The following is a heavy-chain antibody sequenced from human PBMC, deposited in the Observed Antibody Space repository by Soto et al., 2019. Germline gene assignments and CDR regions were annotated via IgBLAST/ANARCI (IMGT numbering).Heavy chain of an antibody. CDR1: GGTFSSYA. V-gene: IGHV1-69*01. Sequence: QVQLVQSGAEVKKPGSSVKVSCKASGGTFSSYAISWVRQAPGQGLEWMGGIIPIFGTANYAQKFQGRVTITADESTSTAYMELSSLRSEETAVYYCARAVPPYSSGWTNAFDIWGQGTMVTVSS. J-gene: IGHJ3*02. CDR3: ARAVPPYSSGWTNAFDI. D-gene: IGHD6-19*01. CDR2: IIPIFGTA.